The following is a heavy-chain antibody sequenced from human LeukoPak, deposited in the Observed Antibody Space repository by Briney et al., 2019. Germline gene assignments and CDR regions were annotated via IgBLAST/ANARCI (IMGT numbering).Heavy chain of an antibody. V-gene: IGHV4-34*01. D-gene: IGHD3-22*01. CDR1: SGSFSGYH. J-gene: IGHJ6*03. CDR3: ARGRHDITMIVVVMTSVSYYLDV. CDR2: INPSGST. Sequence: PSETLSLTCAVYSGSFSGYHWTWIRQSPGKGLEWIGDINPSGSTYYNPSLKSRLTISVDTSKNQFSLKLRSVTAADTAVYYCARGRHDITMIVVVMTSVSYYLDVWGKGTTVTVS.